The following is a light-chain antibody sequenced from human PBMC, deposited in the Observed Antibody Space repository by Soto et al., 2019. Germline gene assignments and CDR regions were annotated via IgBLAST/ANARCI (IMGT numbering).Light chain of an antibody. CDR2: DVT. Sequence: QSALSQPASVSGSPGQSITISCTGTSSDVGGFEYVSWYQHQPGKAPKLIIYDVTKRPSGVSNRFSGSKSGNTASLTISGLQAEDEADYYCCSYAGSFTWVFGGGTKVTVL. CDR3: CSYAGSFTWV. CDR1: SSDVGGFEY. J-gene: IGLJ3*02. V-gene: IGLV2-14*01.